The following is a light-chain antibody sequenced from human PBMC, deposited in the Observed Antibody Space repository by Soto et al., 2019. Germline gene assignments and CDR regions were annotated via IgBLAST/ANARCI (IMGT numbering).Light chain of an antibody. CDR3: QQLESYPST. Sequence: DIQMTQSPSTLPASVGDRVTITCRASQSISSWLAWYQQKPGKAPKLLIYKASTLKSGVPSRLSGSGSGTDFTLTISSLQPEDFATYYCQQLESYPSTFGGGTKVDIK. CDR2: KAS. CDR1: QSISSW. V-gene: IGKV1-5*03. J-gene: IGKJ4*01.